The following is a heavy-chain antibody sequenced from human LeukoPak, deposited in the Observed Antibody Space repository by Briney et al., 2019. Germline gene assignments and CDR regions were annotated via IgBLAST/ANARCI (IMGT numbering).Heavy chain of an antibody. Sequence: SGTLSLTCAVSGGSINSNNWWSWVRQPPGKQLEWIGEIYHSGTTYYNPSLKSRVTISVDKSKNQFSLKLSSVTAADTAVYYCAREYSSSWYTGAPYYYGMDVWGQGTTVTVSS. J-gene: IGHJ6*02. CDR2: IYHSGTT. V-gene: IGHV4-4*02. CDR3: AREYSSSWYTGAPYYYGMDV. D-gene: IGHD6-13*01. CDR1: GGSINSNNW.